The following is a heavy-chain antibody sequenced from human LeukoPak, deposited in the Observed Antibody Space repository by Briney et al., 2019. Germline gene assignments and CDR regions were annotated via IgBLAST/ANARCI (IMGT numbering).Heavy chain of an antibody. CDR2: IWYDGSNK. D-gene: IGHD5-18*01. CDR1: AFTFSSYG. J-gene: IGHJ6*03. CDR3: AKSDAVTPYYMDV. V-gene: IGHV3-33*06. Sequence: GGSLRLSCAASAFTFSSYGMHWVRQAPGKGLEGGAVIWYDGSNKYYADSVKGRFTISRDSSKNTLYLQMNSLRAEDTAVYYCAKSDAVTPYYMDVWGKGTTVTVSS.